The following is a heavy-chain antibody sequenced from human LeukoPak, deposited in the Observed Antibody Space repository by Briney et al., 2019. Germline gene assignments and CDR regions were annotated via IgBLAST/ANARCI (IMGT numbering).Heavy chain of an antibody. J-gene: IGHJ4*02. V-gene: IGHV1-8*01. Sequence: GASVKVSCKASGYTFTSYDINWVRQATGQGLEWMGWMNPNSGNTGYAQKFQGRVTMTRNTSISTAYMELSSLRSEDTAVYYCARADYGSGSSTFDYWGQGTLVTVSS. CDR3: ARADYGSGSSTFDY. CDR1: GYTFTSYD. D-gene: IGHD3-10*01. CDR2: MNPNSGNT.